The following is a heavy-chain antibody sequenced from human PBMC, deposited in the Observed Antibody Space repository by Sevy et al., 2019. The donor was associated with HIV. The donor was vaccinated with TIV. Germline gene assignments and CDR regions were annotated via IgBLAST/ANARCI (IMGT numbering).Heavy chain of an antibody. CDR1: GGSITSGSYY. Sequence: SETLSLTCTVSGGSITSGSYYWSWIRQPAGKGLEWIGHIYTSGSTIGSTNYNPSLKSRVTTSIDMSKNYLSLKLSSVTAADTAIYYCARSLSRGKYNFDYWGQGTLVTVSS. D-gene: IGHD1-26*01. CDR2: IYTSGSTIGST. V-gene: IGHV4-61*09. CDR3: ARSLSRGKYNFDY. J-gene: IGHJ4*02.